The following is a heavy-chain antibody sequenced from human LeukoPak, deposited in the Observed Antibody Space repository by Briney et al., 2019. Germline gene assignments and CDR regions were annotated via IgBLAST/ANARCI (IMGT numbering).Heavy chain of an antibody. J-gene: IGHJ4*02. V-gene: IGHV3-7*03. D-gene: IGHD4-23*01. CDR2: IKQDGSEK. CDR1: GFTFSSYW. Sequence: GGSLRLSCAASGFTFSSYWMSWVRQAPGKGLEWVANIKQDGSEKYYVDSVKGRFTISRDNAKNSLYLQMNSLRAEDTAVYYCAKDRSRGNSRFDYWGQGTLVTVSS. CDR3: AKDRSRGNSRFDY.